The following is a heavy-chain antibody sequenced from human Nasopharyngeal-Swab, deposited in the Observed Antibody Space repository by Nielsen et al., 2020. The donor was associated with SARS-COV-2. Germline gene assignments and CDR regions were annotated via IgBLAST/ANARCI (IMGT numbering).Heavy chain of an antibody. CDR3: ARAVAATPDADYYYYMDV. J-gene: IGHJ6*03. V-gene: IGHV1-8*01. CDR1: GYTFTSYD. Sequence: ASVKVSCKASGYTFTSYDINWVRQATGQGFEWMGWMNPNSGNTGYAQKFQGRVTMTRNTSISTAYMELSSLRSEDTAVYYCARAVAATPDADYYYYMDVWGKGTTVTVSS. D-gene: IGHD2-15*01. CDR2: MNPNSGNT.